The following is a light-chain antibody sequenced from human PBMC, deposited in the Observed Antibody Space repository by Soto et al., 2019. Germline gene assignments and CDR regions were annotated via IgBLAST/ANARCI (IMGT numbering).Light chain of an antibody. Sequence: QSALIQPASVSGSPGQSITISCTGTSSDVGGYNYVSWYQQHPGKAPKLMIYDVSNRPSGVSNRFSGSKSGNTASLTISGLQAEDEADYYCSSYTSSSVVFGGGTQLTVL. CDR1: SSDVGGYNY. CDR2: DVS. J-gene: IGLJ2*01. V-gene: IGLV2-14*01. CDR3: SSYTSSSVV.